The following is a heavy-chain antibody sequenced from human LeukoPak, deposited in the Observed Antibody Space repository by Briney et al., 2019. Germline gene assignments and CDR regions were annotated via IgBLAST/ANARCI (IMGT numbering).Heavy chain of an antibody. CDR2: INPNSGGT. V-gene: IGHV1-2*04. J-gene: IGHJ4*02. D-gene: IGHD3-22*01. CDR3: AKDRVYSSSYFCFDD. Sequence: ASVKVSCKASGYTFTGYYMHWVRQAPGQGLEWMGWINPNSGGTNYAQKFQGWVTLTRDTSISTAYMELSRLRSDDTAVYYCAKDRVYSSSYFCFDDWGQGTLVTVSS. CDR1: GYTFTGYY.